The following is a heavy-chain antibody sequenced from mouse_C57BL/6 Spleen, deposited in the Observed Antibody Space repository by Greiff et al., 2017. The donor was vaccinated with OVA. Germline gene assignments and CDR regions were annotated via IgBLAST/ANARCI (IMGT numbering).Heavy chain of an antibody. CDR1: GYSITSGYY. CDR3: ARDNYDRAMDY. D-gene: IGHD2-4*01. V-gene: IGHV3-6*01. J-gene: IGHJ4*01. CDR2: ISYDGSN. Sequence: EVHLVESGPGLVKPSQSLSLTCSVTGYSITSGYYWNWIRQFPGNKLEWMGYISYDGSNNYNPSLKNRISITRDTSKNQFFLKLNSVTTEDTATYYCARDNYDRAMDYWGQGTSVTVSS.